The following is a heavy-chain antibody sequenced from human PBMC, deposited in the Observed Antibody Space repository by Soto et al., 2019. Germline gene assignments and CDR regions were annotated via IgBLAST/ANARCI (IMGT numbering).Heavy chain of an antibody. CDR2: ISDSGDRT. V-gene: IGHV3-23*01. CDR1: GFTLSMSA. CDR3: AKDRGIIVKAGDAFDV. Sequence: EVQLMESGGGLVQPGGSLRLSCASSGFTLSMSAVNWVRQAPGKGLEWVSYISDSGDRTYYADSMKGRFTISRDRSKNTVSLQMGSLRAEDTAVYYCAKDRGIIVKAGDAFDVWGQGTKVTVSS. J-gene: IGHJ3*01. D-gene: IGHD3-16*02.